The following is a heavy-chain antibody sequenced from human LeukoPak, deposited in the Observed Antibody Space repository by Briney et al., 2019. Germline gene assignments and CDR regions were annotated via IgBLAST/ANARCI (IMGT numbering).Heavy chain of an antibody. V-gene: IGHV1-24*01. D-gene: IGHD3-10*01. CDR2: FDPEDGET. CDR3: ATPMVRGVVIFDY. J-gene: IGHJ4*02. CDR1: GYSLTELS. Sequence: ASVKVSCKVSGYSLTELSMHWVRQAPGKGLEWMGGFDPEDGETIYAQKLQGRVTMTKDTSTATAYMELSSLRSEDTAVYYCATPMVRGVVIFDYWGQGTLVTVSS.